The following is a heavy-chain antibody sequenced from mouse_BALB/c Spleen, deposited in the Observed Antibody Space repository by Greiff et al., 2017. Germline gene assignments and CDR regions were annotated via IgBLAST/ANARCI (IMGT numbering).Heavy chain of an antibody. CDR3: AKNYRNYFDY. CDR2: ISSGSSTI. D-gene: IGHD2-14*01. V-gene: IGHV5-17*02. J-gene: IGHJ2*01. CDR1: GFTFSSFG. Sequence: EVQVVESGGGLVQPGGSRKLSCAASGFTFSSFGMHWVRQAPEKGLEWVAYISSGSSTIYYADTVKGRFTISRDNPKNTLFLQMTSLRSEDTAMYYCAKNYRNYFDYWGQGTTLTVSS.